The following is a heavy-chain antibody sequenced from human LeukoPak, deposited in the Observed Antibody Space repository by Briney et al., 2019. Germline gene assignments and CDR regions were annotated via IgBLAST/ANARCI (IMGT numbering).Heavy chain of an antibody. J-gene: IGHJ3*02. V-gene: IGHV5-51*01. CDR3: ARRCAYYDSSGYYLYDAFDI. D-gene: IGHD3-22*01. Sequence: GESLKISCKGSGYSFTSYWIGWVRQMPGKGLEWMGIIYPGDSDIRYSPSFQGQVTISADKSISTAYLQWSSLKASDTAMYYCARRCAYYDSSGYYLYDAFDIWGQGTMVTVSS. CDR2: IYPGDSDI. CDR1: GYSFTSYW.